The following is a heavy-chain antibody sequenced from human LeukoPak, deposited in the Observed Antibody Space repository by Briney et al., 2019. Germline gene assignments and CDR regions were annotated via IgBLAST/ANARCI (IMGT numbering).Heavy chain of an antibody. D-gene: IGHD4/OR15-4a*01. V-gene: IGHV3-30*03. CDR3: ATDYGANFDH. CDR2: ISHDGGNK. CDR1: GFTFISYG. Sequence: GRSLKLSCAASGFTFISYGMHWVRQAPGKGLEWVAVISHDGGNKYYADSVKGRFTTSRDNSKNTVYLQMNSLRAEDTAVYYCATDYGANFDHWGQGTLVTVSS. J-gene: IGHJ4*02.